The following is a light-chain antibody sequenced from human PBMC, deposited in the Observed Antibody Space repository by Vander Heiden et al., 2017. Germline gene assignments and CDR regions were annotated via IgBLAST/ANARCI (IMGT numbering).Light chain of an antibody. CDR3: QQYNNWPPWT. CDR1: QSVSSN. CDR2: GAS. J-gene: IGKJ1*01. V-gene: IGKV3-15*01. Sequence: EIVMTQSPPTLSVSPGERATLSSRASQSVSSNLAWYQQKPGQDPRLLIYGASTRATGIPAGFSGSRSGAEFTLTISSLQSEDFAVYYCQQYNNWPPWTFGQGTKVEIK.